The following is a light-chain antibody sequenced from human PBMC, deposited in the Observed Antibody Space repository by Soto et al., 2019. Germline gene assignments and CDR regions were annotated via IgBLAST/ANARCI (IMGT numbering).Light chain of an antibody. CDR3: SSYTSISTLYV. Sequence: QSALAQPASVSGSPGQSITISCAGTNSDVGGYNYVSWYQQHPGKAPELMIYEVSHRPSGVSNRFSGSKSDNTASLTISGLQAEDAADYYCSSYTSISTLYVFGTGTKVT. J-gene: IGLJ1*01. CDR1: NSDVGGYNY. V-gene: IGLV2-14*01. CDR2: EVS.